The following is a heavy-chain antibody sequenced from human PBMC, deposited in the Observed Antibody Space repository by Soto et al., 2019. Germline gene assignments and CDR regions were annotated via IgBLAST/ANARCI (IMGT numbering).Heavy chain of an antibody. D-gene: IGHD5-12*01. CDR3: ASGGLPDASGY. V-gene: IGHV1-18*01. CDR2: ISAYNGNT. J-gene: IGHJ4*02. CDR1: GYSLSDLS. Sequence: ASVKFSCKVSGYSLSDLSIHWMRQAPGQGLEWMGWISAYNGNTNYAQKLQGRVTMTTDTSTTTSYMDLSSLRSEDTAVYYCASGGLPDASGYWGQGTQVTVSS.